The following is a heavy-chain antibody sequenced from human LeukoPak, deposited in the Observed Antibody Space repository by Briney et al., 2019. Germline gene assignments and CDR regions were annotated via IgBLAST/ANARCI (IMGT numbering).Heavy chain of an antibody. D-gene: IGHD6-19*01. CDR2: ISGSGGST. V-gene: IGHV3-23*01. CDR1: GFTFSSHA. CDR3: AKGLAVAGHFDY. J-gene: IGHJ4*02. Sequence: PGGSLRLSCAASGFTFSSHAMSWVRQAPGKGLEWVSAISGSGGSTYYADSVKGGFTISRDKSKNTLYLQMNSLRAEDTAVYYCAKGLAVAGHFDYWGQGTLVTVSS.